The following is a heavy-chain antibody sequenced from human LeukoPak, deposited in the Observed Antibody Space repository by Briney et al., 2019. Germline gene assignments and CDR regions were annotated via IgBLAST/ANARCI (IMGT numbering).Heavy chain of an antibody. Sequence: PGRSLRLSCAASGFTFSSYGMHWVRQAPGKGLEWMAVVSDDGSNKYYEDSVRGRFTISRDNSKNTLYLQMSSLRDEDTAVYYCAKPRLRGGYLFGYWGQGTLVTVSS. CDR3: AKPRLRGGYLFGY. CDR2: VSDDGSNK. J-gene: IGHJ4*02. D-gene: IGHD5-12*01. CDR1: GFTFSSYG. V-gene: IGHV3-30*18.